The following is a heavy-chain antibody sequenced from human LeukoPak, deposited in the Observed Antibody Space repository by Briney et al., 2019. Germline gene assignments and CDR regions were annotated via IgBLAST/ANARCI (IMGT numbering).Heavy chain of an antibody. J-gene: IGHJ4*02. CDR2: INHSGST. CDR1: GRSFGGYY. CDR3: ARGFGHGSGSYDFDY. D-gene: IGHD3-10*01. Sequence: PSETLSLTCAVYGRSFGGYYRSWVRQPPGKGLEWIGEINHSGSTNYNPSLTSRVTISVDTSKNQYSLKLSSVTAAATAVYYCARGFGHGSGSYDFDYWGQGTLVTVSS. V-gene: IGHV4-34*01.